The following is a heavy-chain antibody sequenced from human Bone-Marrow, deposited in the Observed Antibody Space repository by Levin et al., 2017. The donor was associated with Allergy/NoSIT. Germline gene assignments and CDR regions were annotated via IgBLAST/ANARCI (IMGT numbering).Heavy chain of an antibody. CDR3: ARDRTISRSYFDY. CDR2: IAKTSSFI. J-gene: IGHJ4*02. CDR1: GFTFSSYG. V-gene: IGHV3-48*01. D-gene: IGHD1-1*01. Sequence: ASVKVSCAASGFTFSSYGMNWVRQAPGKGLEWVSYIAKTSSFIYYTDSVKGRFNVSRDNEKNSVYLEMNNLRPEDTGVYYCARDRTISRSYFDYWGQGALVTVSS.